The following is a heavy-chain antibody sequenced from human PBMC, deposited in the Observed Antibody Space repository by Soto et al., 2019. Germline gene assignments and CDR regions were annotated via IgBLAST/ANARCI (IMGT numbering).Heavy chain of an antibody. Sequence: GGSLRLSCAASGFTFSSYAMSWVRQAPGKGLEWASSIGGSGGITFYADSVKGRFTISRDNSKNTLYLQMNSLRAEDTAVYYCAKDQGFDPWGQGTLVTVSS. CDR2: IGGSGGIT. J-gene: IGHJ5*02. V-gene: IGHV3-23*01. CDR3: AKDQGFDP. CDR1: GFTFSSYA.